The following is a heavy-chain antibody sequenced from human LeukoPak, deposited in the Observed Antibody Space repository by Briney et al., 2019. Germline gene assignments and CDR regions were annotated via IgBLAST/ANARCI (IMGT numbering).Heavy chain of an antibody. CDR3: ARGSTYCTNGVCYRRGHWYFDL. Sequence: SSETLSLTCTVSGYSISSGYYWGWIRQPPGKGLEWIGSIYHSGSTYYNPSLKSRVTISVDTSKNQFSLKLSSVTAADTAVYYCARGSTYCTNGVCYRRGHWYFDLWGRGTLVTVSS. CDR1: GYSISSGYY. D-gene: IGHD2-8*01. CDR2: IYHSGST. V-gene: IGHV4-38-2*02. J-gene: IGHJ2*01.